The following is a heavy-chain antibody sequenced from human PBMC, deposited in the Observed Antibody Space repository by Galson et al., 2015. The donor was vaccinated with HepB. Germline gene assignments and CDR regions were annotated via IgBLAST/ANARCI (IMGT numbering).Heavy chain of an antibody. CDR3: AGGGLVRGALGWSDP. V-gene: IGHV6-1*01. Sequence: CAISGDSVSSYSAGWNWIRQSPSRGLEWLGRTYYRSKWYIGYAVSVNGRISITPDTSRNQFSLQLSSVTPEDTAIYYCAGGGLVRGALGWSDPWGAGVLVTGSS. D-gene: IGHD3-3*01. CDR1: GDSVSSYSAG. CDR2: TYYRSKWYI. J-gene: IGHJ5*02.